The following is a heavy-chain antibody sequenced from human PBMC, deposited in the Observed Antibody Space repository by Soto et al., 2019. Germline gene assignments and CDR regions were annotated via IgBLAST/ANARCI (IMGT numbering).Heavy chain of an antibody. Sequence: PGXSLRLSCAASGFTFTSYAMSWVRQAPGKGLEWVSGISGSGGSTYYADSVKGRFTISRDNSKNTLYLQMNSLRAEDTAVYYCAKDRKSGSGWYWDYWGQGTLVTVSS. CDR3: AKDRKSGSGWYWDY. V-gene: IGHV3-23*01. CDR1: GFTFTSYA. D-gene: IGHD6-19*01. CDR2: ISGSGGST. J-gene: IGHJ4*02.